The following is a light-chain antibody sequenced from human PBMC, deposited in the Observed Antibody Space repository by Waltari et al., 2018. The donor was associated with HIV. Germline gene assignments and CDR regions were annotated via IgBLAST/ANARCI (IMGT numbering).Light chain of an antibody. J-gene: IGLJ1*01. CDR2: EVS. V-gene: IGLV2-14*01. CDR3: SSYTSRNTRV. CDR1: TSDVGGYKY. Sequence: ISCTGTTSDVGGYKYVSWYQQHPDKAPKLVVYEVSNRPSGISIRFSGSKSGNTASLTISGLQAEDEADYYCSSYTSRNTRVFGTGTKVTVL.